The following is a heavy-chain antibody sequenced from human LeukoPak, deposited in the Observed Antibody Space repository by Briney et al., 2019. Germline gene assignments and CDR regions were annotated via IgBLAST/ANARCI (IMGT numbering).Heavy chain of an antibody. V-gene: IGHV3-74*01. Sequence: GGSLRLSCAASGFTFSSYWMHWVRQAPGKGLVWVSRINSDASSTSYADSVKGRFTISRDNAKNTLYLQMNSLRAEDTAVYYCARVAAVAGADFDYWGQETLVTVSS. D-gene: IGHD6-19*01. CDR1: GFTFSSYW. CDR3: ARVAAVAGADFDY. J-gene: IGHJ4*02. CDR2: INSDASST.